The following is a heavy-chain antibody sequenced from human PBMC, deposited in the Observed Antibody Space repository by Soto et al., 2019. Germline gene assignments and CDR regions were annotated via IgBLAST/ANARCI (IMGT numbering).Heavy chain of an antibody. CDR3: AKVIGYCSSTSCRYYYYGMDV. V-gene: IGHV3-30*18. D-gene: IGHD2-2*01. Sequence: QVQLVESGGGVVQPGRSLRLSCAASGFTFSSYGMHWVRQAPGKGLEWVAVISYDGSNKYYADSVKGRFTISRDNSKNTLYLQMNSLRAEDTAVYYCAKVIGYCSSTSCRYYYYGMDVW. CDR1: GFTFSSYG. J-gene: IGHJ6*01. CDR2: ISYDGSNK.